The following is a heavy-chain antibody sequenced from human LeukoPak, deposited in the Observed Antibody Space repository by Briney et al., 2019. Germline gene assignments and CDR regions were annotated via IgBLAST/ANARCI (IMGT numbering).Heavy chain of an antibody. Sequence: ASVKVSCKVSGGTFSSYAISWVRQAPGQGLEWMGGIIPIFGTANYAQKFQGRVTITADESTSTAYMELSSLRSEDTAVYYCARPRGHRVVPAAEYYYYGMDVWGQGTTVTVSS. CDR2: IIPIFGTA. J-gene: IGHJ6*02. CDR1: GGTFSSYA. CDR3: ARPRGHRVVPAAEYYYYGMDV. D-gene: IGHD2-2*01. V-gene: IGHV1-69*13.